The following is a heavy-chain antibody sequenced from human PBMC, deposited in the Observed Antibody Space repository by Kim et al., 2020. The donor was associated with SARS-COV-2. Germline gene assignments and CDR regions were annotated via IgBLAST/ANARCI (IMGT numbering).Heavy chain of an antibody. V-gene: IGHV3-49*03. J-gene: IGHJ5*02. CDR1: GFTFGDYA. D-gene: IGHD2-2*01. CDR2: IRSKAYGGTT. Sequence: GGSLRLSCTVSGFTFGDYAMTWFRQAPGKGLEWVGCIRSKAYGGTTEYAASVKGRFTISRDDSKSIAYLQMNSLKTEDTAVYYCTRGCSSTGCYSLFDPWGQGTLVTVSS. CDR3: TRGCSSTGCYSLFDP.